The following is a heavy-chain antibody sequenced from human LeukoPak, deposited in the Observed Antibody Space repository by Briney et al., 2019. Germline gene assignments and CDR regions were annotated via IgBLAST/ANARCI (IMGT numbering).Heavy chain of an antibody. V-gene: IGHV4-34*01. CDR2: INHSGST. CDR1: GGSFSGYY. J-gene: IGHJ6*03. CDR3: ARGRIAYSYYYYYMDI. D-gene: IGHD2-21*01. Sequence: PSETLSLTCAVYGGSFSGYYWSWIRQPPGKGLERIGEINHSGSTNYNPSLKSRVTISVDTSKNQFSLKLSSVTAADTAVYYCARGRIAYSYYYYYMDIWGKGTTVTVSS.